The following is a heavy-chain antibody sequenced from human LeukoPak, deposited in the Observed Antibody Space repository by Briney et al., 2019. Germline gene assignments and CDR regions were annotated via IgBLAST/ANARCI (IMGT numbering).Heavy chain of an antibody. Sequence: GGSLRLSCAASGFTLSAHWMHWVRQAPGKGLVWVSSINGNGGTTSYADSVKGRFTISRVNAKNTLYLEMDILRAEDTAFYSCARRWYTGTYYYFDLWGQGTLVTLSS. CDR3: ARRWYTGTYYYFDL. CDR1: GFTLSAHW. D-gene: IGHD1-26*01. CDR2: INGNGGTT. J-gene: IGHJ4*02. V-gene: IGHV3-74*01.